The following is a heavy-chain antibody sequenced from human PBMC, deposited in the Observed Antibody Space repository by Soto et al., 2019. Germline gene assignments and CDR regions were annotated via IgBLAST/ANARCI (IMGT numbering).Heavy chain of an antibody. CDR2: FSYSGST. V-gene: IGHV4-59*08. CDR3: ARLFGRGEVNWFDP. Sequence: QLQLQESGPGLVKPSETLSLTCTVSDGSISGPSWSWIRRPPGKGLEWIGYFSYSGSTNYNPSLKSRVTISTDTSKNQFSLKLSSVTAADTAVYYCARLFGRGEVNWFDPWGQGALVTVSS. CDR1: DGSISGPS. D-gene: IGHD3-10*01. J-gene: IGHJ5*02.